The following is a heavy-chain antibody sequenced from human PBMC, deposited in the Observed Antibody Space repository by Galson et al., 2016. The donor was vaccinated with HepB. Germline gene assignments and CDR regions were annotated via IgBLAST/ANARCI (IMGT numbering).Heavy chain of an antibody. D-gene: IGHD3-3*01. J-gene: IGHJ4*02. V-gene: IGHV3-30*18. CDR1: GFTFSSSG. Sequence: SLRLSCAASGFTFSSSGMHWVRQAPGKGLEWVAVISYDGINEYFADSVKGRFTISRDNSKNTLYLQMNSLRGEDTAVYYCAKDVEKYYDLWSGCDYWGQGTLVTVSS. CDR2: ISYDGINE. CDR3: AKDVEKYYDLWSGCDY.